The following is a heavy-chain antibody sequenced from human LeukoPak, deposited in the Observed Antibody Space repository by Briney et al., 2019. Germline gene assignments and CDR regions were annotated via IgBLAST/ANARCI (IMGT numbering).Heavy chain of an antibody. CDR3: ARGGAYSYVFDY. D-gene: IGHD5-18*01. CDR2: IIPIFGTA. CDR1: GGTFSSYA. J-gene: IGHJ4*02. V-gene: IGHV1-69*01. Sequence: GSSVKVSCKASGGTFSSYAISWVRQAPGQGLEWMGGIIPIFGTANYAQKFQGRVRITADESTSTAYMELSSLRSEDTAVYYCARGGAYSYVFDYWGQGTLVTVSS.